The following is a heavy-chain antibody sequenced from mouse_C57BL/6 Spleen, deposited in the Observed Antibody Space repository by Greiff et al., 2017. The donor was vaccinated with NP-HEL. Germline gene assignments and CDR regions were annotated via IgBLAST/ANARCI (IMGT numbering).Heavy chain of an antibody. Sequence: QVQLQQPVAELVMPGASVKLSCTASGYTFTSYWMHWVKQRPGQGLEWIGGIDPSDSYTNYTQKFQGKSTLTVDTSSSTAYMQLSSLRSEDSAVDDCARAGGSNDLDYWGQGTTLTVSS. CDR3: ARAGGSNDLDY. CDR2: IDPSDSYT. CDR1: GYTFTSYW. D-gene: IGHD1-1*01. J-gene: IGHJ2*01. V-gene: IGHV1-69*01.